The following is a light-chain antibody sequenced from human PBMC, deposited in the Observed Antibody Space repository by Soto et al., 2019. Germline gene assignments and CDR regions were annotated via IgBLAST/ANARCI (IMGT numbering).Light chain of an antibody. CDR1: QSISSW. Sequence: DIQMTQSPSTLSESLGDRVTITCRASQSISSWLAWYQQKPGKAPKLLIYRASSLESGVPSRFSGSGSGTAFTLTISSLQPDDFANYYCQQYSNYWTFGQGTKVEIK. CDR3: QQYSNYWT. CDR2: RAS. V-gene: IGKV1-5*03. J-gene: IGKJ1*01.